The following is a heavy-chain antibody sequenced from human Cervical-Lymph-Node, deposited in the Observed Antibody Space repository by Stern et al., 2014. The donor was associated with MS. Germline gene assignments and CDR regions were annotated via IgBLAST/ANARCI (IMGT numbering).Heavy chain of an antibody. CDR1: GYTFNTYW. J-gene: IGHJ4*02. V-gene: IGHV5-51*03. D-gene: IGHD5-12*01. CDR2: IYPGDSNT. CDR3: ARLSSHWWLPDFDS. Sequence: VQLVESGAEVKEPGDSLKISCQGSGYTFNTYWITWVRQMPGKGLELMVIIYPGDSNTKYSPSFQGQVTISADKSISTAYLQWSSLKASDSAVYYCARLSSHWWLPDFDSWGQGTLVTVSS.